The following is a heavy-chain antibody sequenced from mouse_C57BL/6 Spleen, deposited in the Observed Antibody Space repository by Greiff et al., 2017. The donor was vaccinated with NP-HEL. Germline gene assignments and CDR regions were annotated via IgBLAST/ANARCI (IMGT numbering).Heavy chain of an antibody. CDR3: ARDPAGCAY. J-gene: IGHJ3*01. CDR2: ISDGGSYT. Sequence: EVKLVESGGGLVKPGGSLKLSCAASGFTFSSYAMSWVRQTPEKRLEWVATISDGGSYTYYPDNVKGRFTISRDNAKNNLYLQMSHLKSEDTAMYYCARDPAGCAYWGQGTLVTVSA. CDR1: GFTFSSYA. V-gene: IGHV5-4*01.